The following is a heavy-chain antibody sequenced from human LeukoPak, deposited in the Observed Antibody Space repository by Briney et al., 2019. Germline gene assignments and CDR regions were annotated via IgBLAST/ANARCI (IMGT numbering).Heavy chain of an antibody. V-gene: IGHV4-39*01. CDR2: IYYSGST. Sequence: PSETLSLTCTVSGGSISSSSYYWGWIRQPPGKGLEWIGSIYYSGSTYYSPSLKSRVTISVDTSKNQFSLKLSSVTAADTAVYYCARLAMATTIDYWGQGTLVTVSS. CDR3: ARLAMATTIDY. D-gene: IGHD5-24*01. CDR1: GGSISSSSYY. J-gene: IGHJ4*02.